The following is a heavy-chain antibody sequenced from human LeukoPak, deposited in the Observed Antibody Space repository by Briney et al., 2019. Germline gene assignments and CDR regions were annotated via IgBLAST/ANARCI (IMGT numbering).Heavy chain of an antibody. CDR1: GGSISSGDYY. Sequence: PSETLSLTCTVSGGSISSGDYYWSWIRQPPGKGLEWIGYIYYSGSTYYNPSLKSRVTISVDTSKNQFSLKLSSVTAADTAVYYCARSCRDGNNYRLRYWGQGTLVTVSS. CDR2: IYYSGST. D-gene: IGHD5-24*01. CDR3: ARSCRDGNNYRLRY. V-gene: IGHV4-30-4*08. J-gene: IGHJ4*02.